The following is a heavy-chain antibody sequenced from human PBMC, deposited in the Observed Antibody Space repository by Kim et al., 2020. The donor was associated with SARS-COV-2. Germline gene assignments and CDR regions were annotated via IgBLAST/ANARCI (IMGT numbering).Heavy chain of an antibody. J-gene: IGHJ6*02. CDR1: GFSFDDYR. D-gene: IGHD2-2*02. V-gene: IGHV3-20*01. Sequence: GGSLRLSCAASGFSFDDYRMSWVRQAPGKGLEWVSGITWNDDSTTYADSVKGRFTISRDNAKNSLYLQMNSLRAEDTASYHCARGYCSSSNCYMRYYYGLDVWGQGTTVTVSS. CDR2: ITWNDDST. CDR3: ARGYCSSSNCYMRYYYGLDV.